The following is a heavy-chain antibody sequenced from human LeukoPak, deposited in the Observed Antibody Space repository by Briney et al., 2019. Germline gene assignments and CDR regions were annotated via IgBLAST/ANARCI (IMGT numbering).Heavy chain of an antibody. D-gene: IGHD5-12*01. CDR3: AKGAYSREWFEEEEGGAEYFHH. V-gene: IGHV3-23*01. CDR1: GFTFNSYA. CDR2: ISGSGDKK. Sequence: GGSLRLSCAASGFTFNSYAMSWVRQAPGKGLEWVSRISGSGDKKYYEDSVKGRFTISRDNSKNTVYLQMSSVRAEDTAIYFCAKGAYSREWFEEEEGGAEYFHHWGQGSLVVVSA. J-gene: IGHJ1*01.